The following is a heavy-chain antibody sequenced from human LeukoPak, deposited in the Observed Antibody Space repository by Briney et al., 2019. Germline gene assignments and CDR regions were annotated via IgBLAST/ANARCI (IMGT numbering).Heavy chain of an antibody. Sequence: GASVKVSCKASGYTFTSYDINWVRQATGQGLEWMGWMNPNSGNTGYAQKFQGRVTMTRNTSISTAYMELSSLRSEDTAVYYCARGVGGRTYYDFWSAPYYFDYWGQGTLVTVSS. CDR3: ARGVGGRTYYDFWSAPYYFDY. J-gene: IGHJ4*02. CDR1: GYTFTSYD. D-gene: IGHD3-3*01. V-gene: IGHV1-8*01. CDR2: MNPNSGNT.